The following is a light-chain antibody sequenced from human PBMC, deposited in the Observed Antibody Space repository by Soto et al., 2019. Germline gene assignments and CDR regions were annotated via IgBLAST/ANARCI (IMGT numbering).Light chain of an antibody. J-gene: IGLJ1*01. CDR1: RSTIGTGYD. Sequence: QSVLTQPPSVSGAPGKRVTISSPGIRSTIGTGYDVHWYQQLPGTAHKLLIYGNSNRPSGVPDRFSGSKSGTSASLAITGLQAEDEADYYCQSYDSSLSEYVFGTGTKVTVL. CDR3: QSYDSSLSEYV. CDR2: GNS. V-gene: IGLV1-40*01.